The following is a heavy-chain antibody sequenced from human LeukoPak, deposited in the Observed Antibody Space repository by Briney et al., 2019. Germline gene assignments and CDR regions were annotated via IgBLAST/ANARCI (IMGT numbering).Heavy chain of an antibody. D-gene: IGHD3-10*01. CDR2: INPNGGST. CDR3: ARGWPYPPQNYYGSGSYYNPFDY. V-gene: IGHV1-46*01. Sequence: ASVKVSCKASGYTFLNYYMHWVRQAPGQGLEWTGIINPNGGSTKYAQKFQGRVTMTSDTSTTTVYLELSSLRSDDTAVYYCARGWPYPPQNYYGSGSYYNPFDYWGQGTLVTVSS. J-gene: IGHJ4*02. CDR1: GYTFLNYY.